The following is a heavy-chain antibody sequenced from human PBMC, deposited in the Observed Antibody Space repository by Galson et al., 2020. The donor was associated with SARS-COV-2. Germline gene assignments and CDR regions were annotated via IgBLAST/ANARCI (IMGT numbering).Heavy chain of an antibody. CDR1: GFPFRSYS. CDR3: ARVYSDSSGYYTNWYFDL. V-gene: IGHV3-21*01. CDR2: ISRSSAYI. J-gene: IGHJ2*01. Sequence: GGSLRLSCAASGFPFRSYSMTWVRQAPGKGLEWVSSISRSSAYIFYADSVKGRFTFSRDNARNSSYLQMNSLRPEDTALYYCARVYSDSSGYYTNWYFDLWGRGTLVTVSS. D-gene: IGHD3-22*01.